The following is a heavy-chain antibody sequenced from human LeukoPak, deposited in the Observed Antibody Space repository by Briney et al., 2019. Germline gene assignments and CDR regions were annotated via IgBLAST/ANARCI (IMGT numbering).Heavy chain of an antibody. V-gene: IGHV3-30-3*01. CDR2: ISYDGSNK. Sequence: GGSLRLSCAASGFTFSSYAMHWARQAPGKGLEWVAVISYDGSNKYYADSVKGRFTISRDNSKNTLYLQMNSLRAEDTAVYYCARPLPPTWIQQYYYGMDVWGQGTTVTVSS. D-gene: IGHD5-18*01. CDR1: GFTFSSYA. CDR3: ARPLPPTWIQQYYYGMDV. J-gene: IGHJ6*02.